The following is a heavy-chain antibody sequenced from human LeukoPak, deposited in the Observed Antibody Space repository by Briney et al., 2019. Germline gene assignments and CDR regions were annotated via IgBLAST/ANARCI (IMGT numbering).Heavy chain of an antibody. D-gene: IGHD3-10*01. CDR1: GGSISSGTYY. Sequence: SQTLSLTCTVSGGSISSGTYYWSWIRQPAGKGLEWIGRIYTSGSTNYNPSLKSRVTISVDTSKNQFSLKLSSVTAADTAVYYCARGELGVFLLYWGQGTLVTVSS. CDR2: IYTSGST. J-gene: IGHJ4*02. V-gene: IGHV4-61*02. CDR3: ARGELGVFLLY.